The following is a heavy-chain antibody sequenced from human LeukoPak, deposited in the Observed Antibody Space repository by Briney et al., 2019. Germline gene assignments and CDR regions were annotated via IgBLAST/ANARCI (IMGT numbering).Heavy chain of an antibody. J-gene: IGHJ5*02. CDR3: ARKGDYYGSGSSFWFDP. CDR2: INHSGST. V-gene: IGHV4-34*01. CDR1: GGSFSGYY. D-gene: IGHD3-10*01. Sequence: SETLSLTCAVYGGSFSGYYWSWIRQPPGKGLEWIGEINHSGSTNYNPSLKSRVTISVDTSKNQFSLKLSSVTAADTAVYYCARKGDYYGSGSSFWFDPWGQGTLVTVSS.